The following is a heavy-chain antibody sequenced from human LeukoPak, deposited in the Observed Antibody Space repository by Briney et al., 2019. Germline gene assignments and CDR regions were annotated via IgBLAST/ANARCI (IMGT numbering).Heavy chain of an antibody. CDR1: GGSFSGYY. J-gene: IGHJ4*02. D-gene: IGHD5-24*01. Sequence: PSETLSLTCAVYGGSFSGYYWSWIRQPPGKGLEWIGEINHSGGTNYNPSLKSRVTISVDTSKNQFSLKLSSVTAADTAVYYCAGLGMATIYWGGFDYWGQGTLVTVSS. CDR2: INHSGGT. CDR3: AGLGMATIYWGGFDY. V-gene: IGHV4-34*01.